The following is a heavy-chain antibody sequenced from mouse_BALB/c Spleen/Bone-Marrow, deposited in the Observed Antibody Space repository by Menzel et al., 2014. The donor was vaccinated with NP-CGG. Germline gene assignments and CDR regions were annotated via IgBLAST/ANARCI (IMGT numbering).Heavy chain of an antibody. CDR2: IYPGNVNT. J-gene: IGHJ3*01. CDR1: GYTFTSYY. D-gene: IGHD2-4*01. CDR3: ARDDYAY. Sequence: VQLQQSGPELVKPGASVRISCEASGYTFTSYYIHWVKQRPGQGLEWIGWIYPGNVNTKYNEKFKGKATLTADKSSSTAYMQLSSLTSEDSAVYFCARDDYAYWGQGTLVTVSA. V-gene: IGHV1S56*01.